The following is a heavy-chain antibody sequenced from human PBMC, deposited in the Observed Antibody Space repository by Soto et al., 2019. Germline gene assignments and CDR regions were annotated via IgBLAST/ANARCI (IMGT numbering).Heavy chain of an antibody. V-gene: IGHV3-21*01. D-gene: IGHD2-2*01. CDR3: ASFGIVVVPAALFDY. Sequence: GGSLRLSCAASGFTFSSYSMNWVRQAPGKGLEWVSSISSSSSYIYYADSVKGRFTISRDNAKNSLYLQMNSLRAEDTAVYYCASFGIVVVPAALFDYWGQGTLVTVSS. CDR1: GFTFSSYS. J-gene: IGHJ4*02. CDR2: ISSSSSYI.